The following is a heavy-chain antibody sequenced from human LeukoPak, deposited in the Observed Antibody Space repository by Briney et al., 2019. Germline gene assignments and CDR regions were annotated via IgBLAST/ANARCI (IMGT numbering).Heavy chain of an antibody. V-gene: IGHV1-2*06. J-gene: IGHJ4*02. Sequence: ASVKVSCKASGGTFSSYAISWVRQAPGQGLEWMGRINPNSGGTNYAQKFQGRVTMTRDTSISTAYMELSRLRSDDTAVYYCARVEELLYYFDYWGQGTLVTVSS. CDR3: ARVEELLYYFDY. D-gene: IGHD2-2*01. CDR2: INPNSGGT. CDR1: GGTFSSYA.